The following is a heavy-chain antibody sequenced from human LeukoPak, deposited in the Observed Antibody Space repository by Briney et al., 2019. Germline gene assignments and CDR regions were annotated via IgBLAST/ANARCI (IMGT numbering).Heavy chain of an antibody. CDR1: GGSISSYY. D-gene: IGHD3-22*01. CDR2: IYTSGST. J-gene: IGHJ4*02. CDR3: ARDAYDSSAGHFDY. Sequence: PSETLSLTCTVSGGSISSYYWSWIRQPAGKGLEWIGRIYTSGSTNYNPSLKSRVTISVDKSKNQFSLKLSSVTAADTAVYYCARDAYDSSAGHFDYWRQGTLVTVSS. V-gene: IGHV4-4*07.